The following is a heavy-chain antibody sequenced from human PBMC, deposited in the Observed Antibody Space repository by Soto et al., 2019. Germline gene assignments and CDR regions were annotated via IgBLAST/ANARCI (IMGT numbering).Heavy chain of an antibody. CDR3: ARGGSVATTQYYYYYGMDV. V-gene: IGHV4-59*01. CDR2: IYYSGST. CDR1: GGSISSYY. Sequence: SETLSLTCTVSGGSISSYYWSWIRQPPGKGLEWIGYIYYSGSTNYNPSLKSRVTISVDTSKNQFSLKLSSVTAADTAVYYCARGGSVATTQYYYYYGMDVWGQGTTVTVSS. D-gene: IGHD5-12*01. J-gene: IGHJ6*02.